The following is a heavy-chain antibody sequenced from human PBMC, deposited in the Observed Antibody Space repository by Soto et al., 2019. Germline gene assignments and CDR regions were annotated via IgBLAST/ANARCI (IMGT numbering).Heavy chain of an antibody. D-gene: IGHD2-15*01. CDR3: THSTRRACCSGGNCYFFDF. J-gene: IGHJ4*02. V-gene: IGHV2-5*02. CDR1: GFSVSASGVG. CDR2: LFWDDDK. Sequence: QITLKEPGPTLVKPTQTLTLTCTCSGFSVSASGVGMGWIRQPPGKALEWLALLFWDDDKRYSPSLKRRLTITQDTSRNQVVLTMTNMDPMDTAKYYCTHSTRRACCSGGNCYFFDFWGQGTLVTVSS.